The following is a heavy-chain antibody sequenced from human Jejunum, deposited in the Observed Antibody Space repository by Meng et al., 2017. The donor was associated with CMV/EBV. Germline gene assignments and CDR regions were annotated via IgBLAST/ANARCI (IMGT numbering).Heavy chain of an antibody. D-gene: IGHD6-13*01. V-gene: IGHV2-5*02. CDR3: ARSGGSTWYEEKNWFDP. CDR1: FSLTTSGVG. CDR2: VYWDDDK. J-gene: IGHJ5*02. Sequence: FSLTTSGVGVGWIRQPPGEALEWLALVYWDDDKRYNPSLKSRLTITRDTSKNQVVLTMTNMDPADTATYFCARSGGSTWYEEKNWFDPWGQGTLVTVSS.